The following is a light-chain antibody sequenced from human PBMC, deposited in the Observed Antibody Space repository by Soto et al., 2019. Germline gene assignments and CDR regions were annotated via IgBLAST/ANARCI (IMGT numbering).Light chain of an antibody. CDR3: QQSYITPST. CDR1: QNISFY. CDR2: AAS. V-gene: IGKV1-39*01. J-gene: IGKJ2*01. Sequence: DIQMTQSPSSLSASIGDRVTITCRASQNISFYLNWYQRKTGQAPKVLIYAASSLQAGVPQRFSGSGSGTDFTLSISSLQPEDFATYSCQQSYITPSTFRQGTKLEIK.